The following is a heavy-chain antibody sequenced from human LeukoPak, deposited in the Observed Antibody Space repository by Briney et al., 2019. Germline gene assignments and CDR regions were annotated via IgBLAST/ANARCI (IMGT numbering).Heavy chain of an antibody. J-gene: IGHJ5*02. V-gene: IGHV1-18*01. CDR2: ISGYNGNT. CDR1: GYTFTSYG. CDR3: ARVELTIFGVVIKGGKFDP. Sequence: GASVTVSCKVSGYTFTSYGMSWVRQAPGQGLEWMGWISGYNGNTNYAQTVQGRVTMTTDTSKSTDYMELRNLRSDDTAVYYCARVELTIFGVVIKGGKFDPWGQGTLVTVSS. D-gene: IGHD3-3*01.